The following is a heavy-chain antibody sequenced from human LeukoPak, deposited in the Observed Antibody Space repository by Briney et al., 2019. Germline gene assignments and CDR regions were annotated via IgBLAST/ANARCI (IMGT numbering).Heavy chain of an antibody. CDR1: GFTFSSYW. CDR2: INGDGRDK. D-gene: IGHD3-9*01. J-gene: IGHJ4*02. Sequence: GGSLRLTCAASGFTFSSYWMNWVRQAPGKGLEWVANINGDGRDKYYVGSVRGRFTISRDNADNALYLQMNSLRGDDTALYYCARGVDSAIDWWGQGTLVTVSS. V-gene: IGHV3-7*01. CDR3: ARGVDSAIDW.